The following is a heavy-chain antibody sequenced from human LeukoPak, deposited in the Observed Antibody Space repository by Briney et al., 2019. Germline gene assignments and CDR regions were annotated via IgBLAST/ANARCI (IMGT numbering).Heavy chain of an antibody. V-gene: IGHV4-39*07. D-gene: IGHD5-18*01. Sequence: SETLSLTCTVSGGSVGSSGYYWGWIRQTPGKGLEWIGSIYYSGRTYYSPSLKSQVTISVDTSKNQFSLKLSSVTAADTAVYYCARANGRQLGYGYWGQGTLVTVSS. J-gene: IGHJ4*02. CDR3: ARANGRQLGYGY. CDR1: GGSVGSSGYY. CDR2: IYYSGRT.